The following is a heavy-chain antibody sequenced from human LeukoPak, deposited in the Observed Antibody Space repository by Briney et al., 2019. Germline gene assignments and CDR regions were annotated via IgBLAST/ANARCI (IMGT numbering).Heavy chain of an antibody. CDR3: ARRRRPLMIVVVTPFDY. D-gene: IGHD3-22*01. J-gene: IGHJ4*02. CDR1: GGSFSGYY. Sequence: PSETLSLTCAVYGGSFSGYYWSWIRQPPGKGLEWIGEINHSGSTNYNPSLKSRVTISVDTSKNQFSLKLSSVTAADTAVYYCARRRRPLMIVVVTPFDYWGQGTLVTVSS. CDR2: INHSGST. V-gene: IGHV4-34*01.